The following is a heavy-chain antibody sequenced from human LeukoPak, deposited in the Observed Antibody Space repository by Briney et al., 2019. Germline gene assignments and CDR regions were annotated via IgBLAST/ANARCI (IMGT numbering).Heavy chain of an antibody. CDR2: INPDSGGT. V-gene: IGHV1-2*02. Sequence: GASVKVSCKASGYTFTGYYMHWVRQAPGQGLEWMGWINPDSGGTNYAQKFQGRVTMTRDTSISTAYMELSRLRSDDTAVYYCARDFRPWGWGDYLSRVSNWFDPWGQGTLVTVSS. CDR1: GYTFTGYY. CDR3: ARDFRPWGWGDYLSRVSNWFDP. D-gene: IGHD4-17*01. J-gene: IGHJ5*02.